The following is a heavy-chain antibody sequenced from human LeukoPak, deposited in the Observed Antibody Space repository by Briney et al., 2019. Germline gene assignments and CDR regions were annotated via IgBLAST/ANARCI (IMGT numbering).Heavy chain of an antibody. D-gene: IGHD3-9*01. CDR1: GGSISSSSYY. Sequence: SETLSLTCTVSGGSISSSSYYWGWIRQPPGKGLEWIGSIYYSGSTYYNPSLKSRVTISVDTSKNQFSLKLSSVTAADTAVYYCARSHYDILTGYYTVNYYCGMDVWGQGTTVTVSS. CDR2: IYYSGST. CDR3: ARSHYDILTGYYTVNYYCGMDV. J-gene: IGHJ6*02. V-gene: IGHV4-39*01.